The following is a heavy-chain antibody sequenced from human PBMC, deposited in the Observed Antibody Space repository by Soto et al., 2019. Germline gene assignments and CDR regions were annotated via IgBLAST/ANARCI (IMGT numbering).Heavy chain of an antibody. D-gene: IGHD3-22*01. V-gene: IGHV1-69*01. Sequence: QVQLEQSGAEVKKPGSSVKVPCKASGGTFRSHAIAWVRQAPGQGLEWMGDFIPIFGTSNYAQKFQGRISITADESRTTAYMELSTVTDEDTATYYCARGEGYYDSSGLEYYHGMDVWGQGTTLTVSS. CDR1: GGTFRSHA. CDR2: FIPIFGTS. J-gene: IGHJ6*02. CDR3: ARGEGYYDSSGLEYYHGMDV.